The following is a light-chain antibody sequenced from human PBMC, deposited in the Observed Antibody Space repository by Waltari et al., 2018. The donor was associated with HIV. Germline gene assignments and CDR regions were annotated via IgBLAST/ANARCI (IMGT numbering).Light chain of an antibody. V-gene: IGLV1-51*01. CDR2: DNV. J-gene: IGLJ3*02. Sequence: QSVLTQPPSVSAAPGQKVTISCSGSSSKFGNDFVSWYQHLPGAAPKLLIYDNVKRPSGISARFSGSKSGTSATLGITGLQTGDEADYYCGTWDTSLGAGVFGGGTKLTVL. CDR1: SSKFGNDF. CDR3: GTWDTSLGAGV.